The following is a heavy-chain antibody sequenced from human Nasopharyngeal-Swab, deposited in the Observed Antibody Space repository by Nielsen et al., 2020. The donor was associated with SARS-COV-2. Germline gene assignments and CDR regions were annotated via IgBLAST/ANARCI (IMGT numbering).Heavy chain of an antibody. CDR2: IYYSGGT. D-gene: IGHD3-3*01. CDR3: ARAEPYDFWSGYVPFYGMDV. J-gene: IGHJ6*02. V-gene: IGHV4-59*01. Sequence: WIRQPPGKGLEWIGYIYYSGGTNYNPSLKSRVTISVDTSKNQFSLKLSSVTAADTAVYYCARAEPYDFWSGYVPFYGMDVWGQGTTVTVSS.